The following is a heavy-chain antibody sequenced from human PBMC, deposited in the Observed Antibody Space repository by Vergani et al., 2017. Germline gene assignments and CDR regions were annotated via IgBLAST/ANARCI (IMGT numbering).Heavy chain of an antibody. CDR1: GGTFSSYA. CDR3: ARDRPNIPPYCSSTSCTYRGWYFDL. V-gene: IGHV1-69*01. CDR2: IIPIFGTA. D-gene: IGHD2-2*01. J-gene: IGHJ2*01. Sequence: QVQLVQSGAEVKKPGSSVKVSCKASGGTFSSYAISWVRQAPGQGLEWMGGIIPIFGTANYAQKFQGRVTITADESTSTAYMELSSLSSEDTAVYYCARDRPNIPPYCSSTSCTYRGWYFDLWGRGTLVTVSS.